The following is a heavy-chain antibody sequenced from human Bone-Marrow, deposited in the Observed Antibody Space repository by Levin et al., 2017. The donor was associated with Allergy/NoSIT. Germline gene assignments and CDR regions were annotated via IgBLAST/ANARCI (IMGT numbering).Heavy chain of an antibody. J-gene: IGHJ6*02. CDR3: TRDLRARFGELSGLDYYYGMDV. Sequence: GGSLRLSCAASGFTFSSFGMHWVRQAPGRGLEWVGIIWYDGKIQYYADSVKGRFTISRDNSKNTLYLQMDSLRVEDTAVYYCTRDLRARFGELSGLDYYYGMDVWGQGTTVTVSS. D-gene: IGHD3-10*01. V-gene: IGHV3-33*01. CDR1: GFTFSSFG. CDR2: IWYDGKIQ.